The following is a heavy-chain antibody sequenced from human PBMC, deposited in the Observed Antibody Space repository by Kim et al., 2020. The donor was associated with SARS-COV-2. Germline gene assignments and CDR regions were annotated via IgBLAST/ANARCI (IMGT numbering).Heavy chain of an antibody. J-gene: IGHJ6*01. Sequence: GGSLRLSCAASGFTFRDNFMNWVRRAPGKGLEWVSVIYIDGSTHYADSVKGRFTISSDMSRNILYLQMNGLTAEDTAVYYCSRNPGYSDVGYYYFYGMNV. V-gene: IGHV3-66*01. D-gene: IGHD5-18*01. CDR1: GFTFRDNF. CDR3: SRNPGYSDVGYYYFYGMNV. CDR2: IYIDGST.